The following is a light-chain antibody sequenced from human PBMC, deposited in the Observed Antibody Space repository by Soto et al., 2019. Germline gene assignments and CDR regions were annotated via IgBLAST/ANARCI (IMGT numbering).Light chain of an antibody. CDR2: GAS. V-gene: IGKV3-11*01. Sequence: EIVLTQSPATLSLSPGERATLSCRASQSISTYLAWYQQKPGQAPRLLIYGASNRATGIPARFNGSGSGTDFTLTISGLEPEDFAVYYCQQRSNWPPMYTFGQGTKLEIK. CDR3: QQRSNWPPMYT. CDR1: QSISTY. J-gene: IGKJ2*01.